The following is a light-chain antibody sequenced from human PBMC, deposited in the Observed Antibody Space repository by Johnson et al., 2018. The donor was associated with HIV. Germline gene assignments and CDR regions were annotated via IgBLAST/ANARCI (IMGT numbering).Light chain of an antibody. CDR2: DNN. J-gene: IGLJ1*01. CDR3: ATLATILSVYV. CDR1: SSNIGNNY. Sequence: QSVLTQPPSVSAAPGQKVTISCSGSSSNIGNNYVSWYQQLPGTAPKLLIYDNNERPSGIHDRFSGPKSGTSATLGITGLQTGDEAAYYCATLATILSVYVFGTGTKVTVL. V-gene: IGLV1-51*01.